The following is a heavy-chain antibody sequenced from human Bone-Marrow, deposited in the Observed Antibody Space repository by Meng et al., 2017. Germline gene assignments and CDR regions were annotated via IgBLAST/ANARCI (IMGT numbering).Heavy chain of an antibody. J-gene: IGHJ4*02. CDR3: ARDRSFDSSSWFLYY. Sequence: SVKVSCKASGGTFSSYAISWVRQAPGQGLEWMGGIIPIFGTANYAQKFQGRVTITTDESTSTAYMELSSLRSEDTAVYYCARDRSFDSSSWFLYYWGQGTLVTVSS. CDR1: GGTFSSYA. D-gene: IGHD6-13*01. V-gene: IGHV1-69*05. CDR2: IIPIFGTA.